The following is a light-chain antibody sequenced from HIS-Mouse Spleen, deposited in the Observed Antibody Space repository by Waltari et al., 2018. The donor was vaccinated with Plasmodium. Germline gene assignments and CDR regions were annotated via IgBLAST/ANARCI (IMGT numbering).Light chain of an antibody. CDR2: QDS. J-gene: IGLJ2*01. Sequence: SYELTQPPSVSVSPGQTASIPCSGDKLGYKYACWYQPKPGQSPVLVIYQDSKRPSGIPERFSGSNSGNTATLTISGTQAMDEADYYCQAWDSSTVVFGGGTKLTVL. CDR1: KLGYKY. CDR3: QAWDSSTVV. V-gene: IGLV3-1*01.